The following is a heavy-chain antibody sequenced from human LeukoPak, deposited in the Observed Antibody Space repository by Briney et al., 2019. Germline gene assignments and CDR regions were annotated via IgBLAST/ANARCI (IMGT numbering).Heavy chain of an antibody. Sequence: GGSLRLSCAASGFTFSSYAMHWVRQAPGKGLEWVAVISYDGSNKYYADSVKGRFTISRDNSKNTLYLQMNSLRAEDPAVYYCARVSGSYSLSAFDIWGQGTMVTVSS. CDR1: GFTFSSYA. V-gene: IGHV3-30*04. D-gene: IGHD1-26*01. J-gene: IGHJ3*02. CDR2: ISYDGSNK. CDR3: ARVSGSYSLSAFDI.